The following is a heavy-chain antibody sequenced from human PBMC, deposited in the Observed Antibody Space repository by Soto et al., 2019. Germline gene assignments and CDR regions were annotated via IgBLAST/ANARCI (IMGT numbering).Heavy chain of an antibody. CDR1: GYTFTGYY. CDR2: INPNSGGT. Sequence: GASVKVSCKASGYTFTGYYMHWVRQAPGQGLEWMGWINPNSGGTNYAQKFQGWVTMTRDTSISTAYMELSRLRSDDTAVYYCARGVGYCSGGSCYRPEYYYYYGMDVWGQGTTVTVS. J-gene: IGHJ6*02. CDR3: ARGVGYCSGGSCYRPEYYYYYGMDV. V-gene: IGHV1-2*04. D-gene: IGHD2-15*01.